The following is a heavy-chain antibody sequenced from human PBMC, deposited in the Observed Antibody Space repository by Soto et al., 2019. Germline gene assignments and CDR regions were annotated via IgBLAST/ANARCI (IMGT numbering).Heavy chain of an antibody. CDR3: AKALGYSGYDPPYYFDY. Sequence: GGSLRLSCAASGFTFSSYAMSWVRQAPGKGLEWVSAISGSGGSTYYADSVKGRFTISRDNSKNTLYLQLNSLRAEDTAVYYCAKALGYSGYDPPYYFDYWGQGTLVTVSS. V-gene: IGHV3-23*01. CDR2: ISGSGGST. CDR1: GFTFSSYA. J-gene: IGHJ4*02. D-gene: IGHD5-12*01.